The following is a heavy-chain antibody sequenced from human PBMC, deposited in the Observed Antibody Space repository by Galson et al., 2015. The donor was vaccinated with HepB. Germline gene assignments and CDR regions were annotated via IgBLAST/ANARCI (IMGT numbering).Heavy chain of an antibody. CDR2: ISSSSSTI. CDR1: GFTFSSYS. CDR3: ARVVLLGAQYGMDV. Sequence: SLRLSCAASGFTFSSYSMNWVRQAPGKGLEWVSYISSSSSTIYYADSVKGRFTISRDNAKNSLYLQMNSLRDEDTAVYYCARVVLLGAQYGMDVWGQGTTVTVSS. J-gene: IGHJ6*02. V-gene: IGHV3-48*02. D-gene: IGHD2-21*01.